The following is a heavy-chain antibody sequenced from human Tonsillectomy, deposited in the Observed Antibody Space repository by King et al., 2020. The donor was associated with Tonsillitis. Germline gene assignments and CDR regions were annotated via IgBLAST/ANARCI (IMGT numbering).Heavy chain of an antibody. J-gene: IGHJ5*02. CDR2: INPHNGLT. V-gene: IGHV1-2*02. Sequence: QLVQSGTEVKRPGASVKVSCQASGYTFSGCYIHWVRQAPGQGLEWMGWINPHNGLTKYAQKFQDRVTMAINTSADTASMELTRLGSDDTAVYYCARDTIFDGESMGWFDLGGQGTLVTVS. CDR1: GYTFSGCY. D-gene: IGHD2-21*01. CDR3: ARDTIFDGESMGWFDL.